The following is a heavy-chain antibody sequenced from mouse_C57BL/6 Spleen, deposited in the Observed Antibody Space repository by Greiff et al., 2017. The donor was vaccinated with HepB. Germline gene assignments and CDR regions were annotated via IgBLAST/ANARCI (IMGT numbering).Heavy chain of an antibody. CDR3: ARGGGDSSGYTWFAY. J-gene: IGHJ3*01. D-gene: IGHD3-2*02. V-gene: IGHV3-6*01. CDR2: ISYDGSN. CDR1: GYSITSGYY. Sequence: EVQLQESGPGLVKPSQSLSLTCSVTGYSITSGYYWNWIRQFPGNKLEWMGYISYDGSNNYNPSLKNRISITRDTSKNQFFLKLNSVTTEDTATYYCARGGGDSSGYTWFAYWGQGTLVTVSA.